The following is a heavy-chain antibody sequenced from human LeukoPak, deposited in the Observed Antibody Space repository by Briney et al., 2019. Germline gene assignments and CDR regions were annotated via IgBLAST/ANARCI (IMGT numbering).Heavy chain of an antibody. J-gene: IGHJ4*02. D-gene: IGHD6-6*01. CDR3: AKDYSSSSSFFDY. Sequence: PGGSLTLSCAASGFTFDDYDMHWVRQAPGKGLEWVSGISWNSCSIGYADSVKGRFTISRDNAKNCLYLQMNRLRAEDMALYYCAKDYSSSSSFFDYWGQGTLVTVSS. CDR2: ISWNSCSI. CDR1: GFTFDDYD. V-gene: IGHV3-9*03.